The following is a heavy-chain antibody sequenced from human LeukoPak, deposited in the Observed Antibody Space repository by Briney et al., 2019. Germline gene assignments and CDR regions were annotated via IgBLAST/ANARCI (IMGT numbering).Heavy chain of an antibody. V-gene: IGHV3-33*01. Sequence: GGSLRLSCAASGFTFSSYGMHWVRQTPGKGLEWVAVIWYDGSNKYYADSVKGRFTISRANSKNTLYLQMNSLRAEDTAVYYCARAEGYYDSSGNDAFDIWGQGTMVTVSS. D-gene: IGHD3-22*01. CDR1: GFTFSSYG. J-gene: IGHJ3*02. CDR3: ARAEGYYDSSGNDAFDI. CDR2: IWYDGSNK.